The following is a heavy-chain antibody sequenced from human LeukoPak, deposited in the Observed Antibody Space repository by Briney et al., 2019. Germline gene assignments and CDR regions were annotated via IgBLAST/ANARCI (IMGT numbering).Heavy chain of an antibody. V-gene: IGHV4-59*01. D-gene: IGHD3-22*01. J-gene: IGHJ4*02. Sequence: SETLSLTCTVSGGSISSYYWSWIRQPPGKGLEWIGYTYYSGSTNYNPSLKSRVTISVDTSKNQFSLKLSSVTAADTAVYYCARDAWGYDSSGTTIDWGQGTLVTVSS. CDR2: TYYSGST. CDR3: ARDAWGYDSSGTTID. CDR1: GGSISSYY.